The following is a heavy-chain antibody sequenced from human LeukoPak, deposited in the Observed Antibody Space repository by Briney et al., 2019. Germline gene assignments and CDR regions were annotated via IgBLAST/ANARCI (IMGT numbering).Heavy chain of an antibody. CDR2: IRFDGTIK. Sequence: GGSLRLSCAASGFTFSNYWMHWVRQAPGKGLEWVAFIRFDGTIKHYADSVKGRFTISRDNSKTTLYLQMNSLRAEDTAMYYCAKDRDRLSDYPDYWGQGTLVTVSS. V-gene: IGHV3-30*02. J-gene: IGHJ4*02. CDR3: AKDRDRLSDYPDY. D-gene: IGHD4/OR15-4a*01. CDR1: GFTFSNYW.